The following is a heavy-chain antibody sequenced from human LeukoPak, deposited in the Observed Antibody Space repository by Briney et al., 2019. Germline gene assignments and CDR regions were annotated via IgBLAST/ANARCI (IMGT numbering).Heavy chain of an antibody. Sequence: GGSLRLSCAASGFTFSSYAMHWVRQAPGKGLEWVAVISYDGSNKYYADSVKGRFTISRDNSKNTLYLQMNSLRAEDTAVYYCAKDMRGAFGIWGQGTMVTVSS. D-gene: IGHD3-16*01. J-gene: IGHJ3*02. CDR2: ISYDGSNK. CDR3: AKDMRGAFGI. V-gene: IGHV3-30-3*01. CDR1: GFTFSSYA.